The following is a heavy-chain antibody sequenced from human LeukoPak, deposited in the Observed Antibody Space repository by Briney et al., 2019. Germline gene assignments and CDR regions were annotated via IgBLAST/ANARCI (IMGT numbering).Heavy chain of an antibody. V-gene: IGHV3-7*03. J-gene: IGHJ4*02. CDR1: GFTFSSYA. Sequence: PGGSLRLSCAASGFTFSSYAMSWVRQAPGKGPEWVANIKQDGSEKYYVDSVKGRFTISRDNAKNSLYLQMNSLRAEDTAVYYCASKDRAIFGVALGYFDYWGQGTLVTVSS. D-gene: IGHD3-3*01. CDR2: IKQDGSEK. CDR3: ASKDRAIFGVALGYFDY.